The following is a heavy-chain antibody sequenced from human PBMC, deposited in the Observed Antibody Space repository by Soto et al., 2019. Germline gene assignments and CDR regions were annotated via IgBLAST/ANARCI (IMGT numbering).Heavy chain of an antibody. CDR2: IYHSGST. V-gene: IGHV4-30-2*01. CDR1: GGSISSGGYS. J-gene: IGHJ4*02. Sequence: PSETLSLTCAVSGGSISSGGYSWSWIRQPPGKGLEWIGYIYHSGSTYYNPPLKSRVTISVDRSKNQFSLKLSSVTAADTAVYYCARGPLGYCSSTSCPHSGYYFDYWGQGTLVTVSS. D-gene: IGHD2-2*01. CDR3: ARGPLGYCSSTSCPHSGYYFDY.